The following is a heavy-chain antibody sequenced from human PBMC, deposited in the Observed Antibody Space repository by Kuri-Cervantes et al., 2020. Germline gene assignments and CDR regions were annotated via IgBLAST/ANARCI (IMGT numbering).Heavy chain of an antibody. J-gene: IGHJ4*02. Sequence: GESLKIYCAASGFTFSSYAMHWVRQAPGKGLEWVAVTSYDGSNKYYADSVKGRFTISRDNSKNTLYLQMNSLRAEDTAVYYCARTPEMAIYFDYWGQGTLVTVSS. CDR3: ARTPEMAIYFDY. CDR2: TSYDGSNK. V-gene: IGHV3-30-3*01. CDR1: GFTFSSYA. D-gene: IGHD5-24*01.